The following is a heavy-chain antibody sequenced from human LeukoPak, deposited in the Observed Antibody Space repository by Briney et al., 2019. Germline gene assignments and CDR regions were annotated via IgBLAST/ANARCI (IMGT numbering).Heavy chain of an antibody. Sequence: GGPLRLSCAASGFTVSSNYMSWVRQAPGRRLEWVSIIYSGGTTYYADSVKGRFTISRDKSKNTLYLQMNSLRAEDTAVYYCASQGGSSLYVIHYWGQGTLVTVSS. CDR3: ASQGGSSLYVIHY. D-gene: IGHD6-13*01. V-gene: IGHV3-53*01. J-gene: IGHJ4*02. CDR1: GFTVSSNY. CDR2: IYSGGTT.